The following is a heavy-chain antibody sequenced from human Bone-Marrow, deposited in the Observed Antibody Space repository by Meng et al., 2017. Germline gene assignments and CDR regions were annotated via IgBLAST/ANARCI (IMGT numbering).Heavy chain of an antibody. CDR3: ARDHSGYDFWSGYSLSYYYYGMDV. V-gene: IGHV3-48*04. CDR1: GFTFSSYG. J-gene: IGHJ6*02. Sequence: GESLKFSCAASGFTFSSYGMHWVRQAPGKGLEWVSYISSSGSTIYYADSVKGRFTISRDNAKNSLYLQMNSLRAEDTAVYYCARDHSGYDFWSGYSLSYYYYGMDVWGQGTTVTVSS. CDR2: ISSSGSTI. D-gene: IGHD3-3*01.